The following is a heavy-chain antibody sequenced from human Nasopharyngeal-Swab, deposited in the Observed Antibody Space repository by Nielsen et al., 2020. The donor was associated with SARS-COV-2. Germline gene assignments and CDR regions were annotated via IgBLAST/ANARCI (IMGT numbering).Heavy chain of an antibody. D-gene: IGHD3-22*01. CDR3: VRVPQWFTYGSKFDAWFFDL. V-gene: IGHV3-74*01. Sequence: GESLKISCAASGFTFSTYWMHWVRQAPGGGLIWVSHINSEGSETRYADSVKGRFTISRDNVRNRLYLQLNSLRADDTATYFCVRVPQWFTYGSKFDAWFFDLWGRGTRVLVSS. CDR2: INSEGSET. J-gene: IGHJ2*01. CDR1: GFTFSTYW.